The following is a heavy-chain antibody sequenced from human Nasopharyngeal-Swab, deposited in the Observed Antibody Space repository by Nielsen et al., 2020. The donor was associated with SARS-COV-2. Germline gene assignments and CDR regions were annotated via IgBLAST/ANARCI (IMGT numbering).Heavy chain of an antibody. CDR1: GGSISSSSYY. Sequence: SETLSLTCTVSGGSISSSSYYWSWIRQPPEKGLEWIGYIYHRGTTNYNPSLKSRVSMSVDTSTNQFSLKLNSVTAADTAVYYCARDPFSGHDLTEMDVWGQGTTVTVSS. D-gene: IGHD5-12*01. CDR2: IYHRGTT. CDR3: ARDPFSGHDLTEMDV. V-gene: IGHV4-61*01. J-gene: IGHJ6*02.